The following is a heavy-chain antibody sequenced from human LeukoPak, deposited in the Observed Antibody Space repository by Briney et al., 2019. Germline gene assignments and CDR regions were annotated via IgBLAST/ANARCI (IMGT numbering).Heavy chain of an antibody. Sequence: GGSLRLSCAASGFIFTSNRMNWVRQAPGKGLEWVSYISSDSSTIFYADSVKGRFTISRDNVKNSLFLQLNSLRDEDTAVYYCARDEDAFGGQGTLVTVSS. CDR1: GFIFTSNR. V-gene: IGHV3-48*02. J-gene: IGHJ4*02. CDR3: ARDEDAF. CDR2: ISSDSSTI.